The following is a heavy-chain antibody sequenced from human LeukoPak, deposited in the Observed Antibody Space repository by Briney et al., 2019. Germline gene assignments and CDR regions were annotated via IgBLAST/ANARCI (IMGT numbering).Heavy chain of an antibody. V-gene: IGHV3-7*01. CDR3: TRDGDTSGYSD. CDR1: GFTFSDYY. D-gene: IGHD3-22*01. J-gene: IGHJ4*02. CDR2: INQDGNKN. Sequence: GGSLRLSCAVSGFTFSDYYMGWVRQGPGKGLEWVASINQDGNKNYYVDSVKGRFTISRDNAKNSLYLQMNSLRAEDTAVYYCTRDGDTSGYSDWGQGTLVTVSS.